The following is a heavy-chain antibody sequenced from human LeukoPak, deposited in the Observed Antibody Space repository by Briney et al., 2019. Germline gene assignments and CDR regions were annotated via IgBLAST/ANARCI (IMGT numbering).Heavy chain of an antibody. J-gene: IGHJ5*02. Sequence: GGSLRLSCAASGFTFSGYWMHWVRQAPGKWLVWVSRSKYDGSTAMYAEPVKGRFTISRDNARGTLYLQMNSLRVDDTAAYYCAKSDWFDPCGRGILVTVSS. CDR1: GFTFSGYW. CDR2: SKYDGSTA. V-gene: IGHV3-74*03. CDR3: AKSDWFDP.